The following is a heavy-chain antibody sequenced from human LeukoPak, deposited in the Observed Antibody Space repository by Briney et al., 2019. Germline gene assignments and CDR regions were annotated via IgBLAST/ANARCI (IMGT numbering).Heavy chain of an antibody. CDR3: ARLGSYHDF. Sequence: SETLFLTCTVSGASISNYSWSCIRQTPEKGLEWMGHINSSGGSSYYPSLKTRLTLTIDTSRNQLSLKLPSVTAADTAVYFCARLGSYHDFWGKGALVTVSS. CDR2: INSSGGS. D-gene: IGHD1-26*01. V-gene: IGHV4-4*09. J-gene: IGHJ4*02. CDR1: GASISNYS.